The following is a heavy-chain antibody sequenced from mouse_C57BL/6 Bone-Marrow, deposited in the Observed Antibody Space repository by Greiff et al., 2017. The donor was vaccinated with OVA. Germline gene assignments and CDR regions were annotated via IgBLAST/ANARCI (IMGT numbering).Heavy chain of an antibody. CDR3: AKEGYYDYDAWFAY. CDR1: GFTFSSYG. V-gene: IGHV5-6*01. CDR2: ISSGGSYT. D-gene: IGHD2-4*01. Sequence: EMQGVESGGDLVKPGGSLKLSCAASGFTFSSYGMSWVRQTPDKRLEWVATISSGGSYTYYPDSVKGRFTISRDNAKNTLYLQMSSLKSEDTAMYYCAKEGYYDYDAWFAYWGQGTLVTVSA. J-gene: IGHJ3*01.